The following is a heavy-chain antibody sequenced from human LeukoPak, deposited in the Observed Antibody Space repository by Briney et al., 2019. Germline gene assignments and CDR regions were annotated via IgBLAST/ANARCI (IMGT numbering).Heavy chain of an antibody. D-gene: IGHD2-2*02. CDR2: INHSGST. CDR3: ARGIVVVPAAISLSRPGARFDY. CDR1: GGSFSGYY. V-gene: IGHV4-34*01. Sequence: SETLSLTCAVYGGSFSGYYWSWIRQPPGKGLEWIGEINHSGSTNYNPSLKSRVTLSVDTSKNQFSLKLSSVTAADTAVYYCARGIVVVPAAISLSRPGARFDYWGQGTLVTVSS. J-gene: IGHJ4*02.